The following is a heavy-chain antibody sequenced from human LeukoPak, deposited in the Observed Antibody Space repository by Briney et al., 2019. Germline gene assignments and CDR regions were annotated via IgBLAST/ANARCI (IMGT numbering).Heavy chain of an antibody. CDR1: GFTFSSYG. V-gene: IGHV3-30*18. CDR2: ISYDGSNK. J-gene: IGHJ4*02. D-gene: IGHD3-16*01. CDR3: AKASLGYFDY. Sequence: GRSLRLSCAASGFTFSSYGMHWVRQAPGKGLEWVAVISYDGSNKYYADSVKGRFTISRDNSKNTLYLQMNSLRAEDTAVYYCAKASLGYFDYWGQGTLVTVSS.